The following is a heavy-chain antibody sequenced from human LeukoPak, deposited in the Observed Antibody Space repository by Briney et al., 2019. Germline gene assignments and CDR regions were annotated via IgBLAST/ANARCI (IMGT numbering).Heavy chain of an antibody. D-gene: IGHD3-10*01. CDR1: GFTFSTYW. Sequence: GGALRLSCAASGFTFSTYWMTWVRQAPGKGLEWVANILQDGSEKYYVDSVKGRFTISRDNAKNSLFLQMNSVRPEDTAVYYCVRGSSGTAVRGISWAWFDPWGQGTLVTV. V-gene: IGHV3-7*05. J-gene: IGHJ5*02. CDR3: VRGSSGTAVRGISWAWFDP. CDR2: ILQDGSEK.